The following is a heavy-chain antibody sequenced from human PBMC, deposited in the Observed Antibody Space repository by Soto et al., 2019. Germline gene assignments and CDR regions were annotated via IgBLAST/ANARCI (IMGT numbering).Heavy chain of an antibody. CDR2: IYHSGST. CDR3: ARPIGALSTTDFTY. D-gene: IGHD3-22*01. J-gene: IGHJ4*02. V-gene: IGHV4-4*02. Sequence: SETLSLTCAVSGGSISSSNWWSWVRQPPGKGLEWIGEIYHSGSTNYNPSLKSRVTISVDKSKNQFSLKLSSVTAADTAVYYCARPIGALSTTDFTYWGQGTLGTVSS. CDR1: GGSISSSNW.